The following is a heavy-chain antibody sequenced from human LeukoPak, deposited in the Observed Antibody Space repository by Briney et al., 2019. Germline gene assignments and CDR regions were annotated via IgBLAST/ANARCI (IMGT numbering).Heavy chain of an antibody. Sequence: ASVKVSCKASGYTFTSYGISWVRQAPGQGLEWMGWISAYNGNTNYAQKLQGRVTMTTDTSTSTAYMELRSLRSDDTAVYYCARDAEMFVDTAMVISDYWGQGTLVTVSS. CDR1: GYTFTSYG. D-gene: IGHD5-18*01. CDR2: ISAYNGNT. V-gene: IGHV1-18*01. J-gene: IGHJ4*02. CDR3: ARDAEMFVDTAMVISDY.